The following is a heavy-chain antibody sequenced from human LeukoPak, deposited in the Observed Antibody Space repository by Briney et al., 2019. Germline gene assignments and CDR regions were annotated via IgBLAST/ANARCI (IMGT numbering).Heavy chain of an antibody. D-gene: IGHD5-18*01. CDR2: IYSGGST. CDR3: ARYHTALNY. CDR1: GFTVSSDY. V-gene: IGHV3-53*01. J-gene: IGHJ4*02. Sequence: GSLRLSCAASGFTVSSDYMTWVRQAPGKGLEWVSVIYSGGSTYYADSVKGRFTISRDNSKSTVYLQLNNLRVEDTAVYYCARYHTALNYWGQGTLVTASS.